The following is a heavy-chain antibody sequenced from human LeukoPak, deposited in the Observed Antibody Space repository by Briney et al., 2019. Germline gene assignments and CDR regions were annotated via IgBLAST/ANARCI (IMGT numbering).Heavy chain of an antibody. V-gene: IGHV3-11*05. CDR3: ARDSAHIVVVPVVIPPGLDNWFDP. Sequence: GGSLRLSCAASGFTSSNYYMSWIRQAPGKGLEWVSYISGSSSNTKYADSVKGRFTISRDNAKNSLYLQMNSLRAEDTAVYYCARDSAHIVVVPVVIPPGLDNWFDPWGQGTLVTVSS. CDR1: GFTSSNYY. CDR2: ISGSSSNT. J-gene: IGHJ5*02. D-gene: IGHD2-2*01.